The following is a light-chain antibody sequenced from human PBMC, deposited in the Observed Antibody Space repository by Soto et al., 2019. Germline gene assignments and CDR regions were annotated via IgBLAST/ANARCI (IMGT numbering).Light chain of an antibody. CDR1: RSNIGNNA. CDR3: AAWDDNLNGVV. J-gene: IGLJ2*01. V-gene: IGLV1-36*01. Sequence: QSVLTQPPSVSAAPRQRVTISCSGSRSNIGNNAVNWYQQLPGKAPKLLIYYDDLMPSGVSDRFSGSKFGTSASLAISGLQSEDEADYYCAAWDDNLNGVVFGGGTKVTVL. CDR2: YDD.